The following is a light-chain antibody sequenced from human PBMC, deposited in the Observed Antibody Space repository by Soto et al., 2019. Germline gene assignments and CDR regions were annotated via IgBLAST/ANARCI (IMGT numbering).Light chain of an antibody. Sequence: DIQVTQSPSSLSASVGDTVTITCRASQTINGYLNWFQWRPGKAPQLLLYATSNLYAGVPSRFSGSGSGSDFTLTISSLQPEDLATYFCQQTYTMPFSFGGGTKVDIK. CDR3: QQTYTMPFS. CDR2: ATS. CDR1: QTINGY. V-gene: IGKV1-39*01. J-gene: IGKJ4*01.